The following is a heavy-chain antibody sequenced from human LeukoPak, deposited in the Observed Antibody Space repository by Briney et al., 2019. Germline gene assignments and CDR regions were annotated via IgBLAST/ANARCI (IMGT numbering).Heavy chain of an antibody. CDR1: GGSISSYY. V-gene: IGHV4-59*12. CDR3: ARGPERGYSYGLAFDI. CDR2: IYYSGST. Sequence: SETLSLTCTVSGGSISSYYWSWIRQPPGKGLEWIGYIYYSGSTNYNPSLKSRVTISVDTSKNQFSLKLSSVTAADTAVYYCARGPERGYSYGLAFDIWGQGTMVTVSS. J-gene: IGHJ3*02. D-gene: IGHD5-18*01.